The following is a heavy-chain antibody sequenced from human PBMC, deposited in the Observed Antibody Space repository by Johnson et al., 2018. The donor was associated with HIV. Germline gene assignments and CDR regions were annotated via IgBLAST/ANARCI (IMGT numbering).Heavy chain of an antibody. CDR2: ISYDGSNK. Sequence: QVQLVESGGGLVQPGGSLRLSCAASGFTVSSNYMSWVRQAPGKGLEWVAVISYDGSNKYYADSVKGRFTISRDNSKNTLYLQMNSLRAEDTAVYYCARDGTFGYGDYVGRAVDIWGQGTMVTVSS. D-gene: IGHD4-17*01. CDR1: GFTVSSNY. J-gene: IGHJ3*02. CDR3: ARDGTFGYGDYVGRAVDI. V-gene: IGHV3-30*03.